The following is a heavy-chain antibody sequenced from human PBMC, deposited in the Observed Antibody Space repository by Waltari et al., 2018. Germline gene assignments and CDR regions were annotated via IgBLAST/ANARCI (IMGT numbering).Heavy chain of an antibody. CDR2: IIPIIGTA. CDR1: GGTFSSYA. D-gene: IGHD4-17*01. J-gene: IGHJ6*02. V-gene: IGHV1-69*05. CDR3: AREEGGDGDYYYYYGMDV. Sequence: QVQLVQSGAEVKKPGSSVKVSCKASGGTFSSYAISWVRQAPGQGLEWMGGIIPIIGTANYAQKFQGRVTITTDESTSTAYMELSSLRSEDTAVYYCAREEGGDGDYYYYYGMDVWGQGTTVTVSS.